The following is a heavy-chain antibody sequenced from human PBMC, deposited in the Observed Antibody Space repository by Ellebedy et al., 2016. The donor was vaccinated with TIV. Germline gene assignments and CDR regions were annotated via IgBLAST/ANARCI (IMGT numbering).Heavy chain of an antibody. CDR1: GGSISSYY. Sequence: GSLRLSXTVSGGSISSYYWSWIRQPAGKGLEWIGRIYSSGSTNYNPSLKSRLTMSVDTSNNQFSLKLRSVTAADTAVYFCARGWSYYVEAFDIWGQGTMVTVPS. CDR3: ARGWSYYVEAFDI. CDR2: IYSSGST. D-gene: IGHD1-26*01. V-gene: IGHV4-4*07. J-gene: IGHJ3*02.